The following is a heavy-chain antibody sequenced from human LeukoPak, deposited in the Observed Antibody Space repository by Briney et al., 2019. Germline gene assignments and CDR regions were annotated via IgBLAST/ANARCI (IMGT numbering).Heavy chain of an antibody. J-gene: IGHJ4*02. CDR2: IIPIFGTA. V-gene: IGHV1-69*13. CDR3: AVNVRYDSWSGRAAY. Sequence: ASVKVSCKASGGTFSSYAISWVRQAPGQGLEWMGGIIPIFGTANYAQKFQGRVTITADESTSTAYMELSSLRSEDTAVYYCAVNVRYDSWSGRAAYWGQGTLVTVSS. D-gene: IGHD3-3*01. CDR1: GGTFSSYA.